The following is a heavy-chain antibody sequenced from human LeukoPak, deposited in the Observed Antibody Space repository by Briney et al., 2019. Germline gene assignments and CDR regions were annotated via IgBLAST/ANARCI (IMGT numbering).Heavy chain of an antibody. CDR1: GFTFSRYW. V-gene: IGHV3-74*01. D-gene: IGHD2-8*01. Sequence: GRSLRLSCAASGFTFSRYWMHWVRQAPGKGLVWVSRINGDGSSTTYADSVKGRFTISRDNSKNTLYLQVDSLRAEDTAVYYCARGSGVSYFDFWGQGALVTVSS. CDR2: INGDGSST. CDR3: ARGSGVSYFDF. J-gene: IGHJ4*02.